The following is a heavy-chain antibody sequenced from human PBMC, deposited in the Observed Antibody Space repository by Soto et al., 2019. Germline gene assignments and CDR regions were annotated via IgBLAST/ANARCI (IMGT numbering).Heavy chain of an antibody. D-gene: IGHD6-13*01. CDR2: TNPNSGGT. V-gene: IGHV1-2*04. CDR3: AREGGPQQLVL. CDR1: GYTFTGYY. Sequence: ASVKVSCKASGYTFTGYYMHWVRQAPGQGLEWMGWTNPNSGGTNYAQKFQGWVTITRDTSISTAYMELSRLRSDDTAVYYCAREGGPQQLVLWGQGTLVTVSS. J-gene: IGHJ4*02.